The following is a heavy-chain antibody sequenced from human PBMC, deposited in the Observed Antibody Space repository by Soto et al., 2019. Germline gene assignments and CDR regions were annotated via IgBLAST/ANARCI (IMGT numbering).Heavy chain of an antibody. V-gene: IGHV1-69*01. D-gene: IGHD6-13*01. CDR1: GGTFSSYA. J-gene: IGHJ6*02. CDR3: AREQQQLVLGPYYYYGMDV. Sequence: QVQLVQSGAEVKKLGSSVKVSCKASGGTFSSYAISWVRQAPGQGLEWMGGIIPIFGTANYAQKFQGRVTITADESTSTAYMELSSLRSEDTAVYYCAREQQQLVLGPYYYYGMDVWGQGTTVTVSS. CDR2: IIPIFGTA.